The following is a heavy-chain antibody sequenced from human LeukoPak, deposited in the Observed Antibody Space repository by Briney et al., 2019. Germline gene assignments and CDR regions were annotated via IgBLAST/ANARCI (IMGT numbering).Heavy chain of an antibody. Sequence: PSETLSLTCAVYGGSFSGYYWSWIRQPPGKGLEWIGEINHSGSTNYNPSLKSRVTISVETSKNQFSLKVSSVTAGDTVVYYCACIAVGGTDYWGQGTLVTVSS. J-gene: IGHJ4*02. V-gene: IGHV4-34*01. CDR3: ACIAVGGTDY. CDR2: INHSGST. CDR1: GGSFSGYY. D-gene: IGHD6-19*01.